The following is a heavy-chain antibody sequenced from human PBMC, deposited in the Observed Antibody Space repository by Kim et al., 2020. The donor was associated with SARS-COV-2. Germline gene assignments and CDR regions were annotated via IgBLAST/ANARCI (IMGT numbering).Heavy chain of an antibody. D-gene: IGHD2-2*01. Sequence: YYADSVEGRFTISRDNSENRVFLQMGRLRAEDTAFYFCTRDITSSGVYADWGQGTLVSVSS. V-gene: IGHV3-23*01. J-gene: IGHJ4*02. CDR3: TRDITSSGVYAD.